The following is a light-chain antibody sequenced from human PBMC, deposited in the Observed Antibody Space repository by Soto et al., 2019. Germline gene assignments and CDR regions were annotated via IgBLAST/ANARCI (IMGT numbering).Light chain of an antibody. CDR2: GAS. CDR3: QQYGMSPWT. J-gene: IGKJ1*01. CDR1: QSVINSY. V-gene: IGKV3-20*01. Sequence: EIGLTQSTGPLSLSPGERATLSCRASQSVINSYLAWYQHKTGQAPRLLVYGASSRATGIPDKFSGSGSGTDFPLTISRLEPEDFAVYYWQQYGMSPWTCGQGTKVEI.